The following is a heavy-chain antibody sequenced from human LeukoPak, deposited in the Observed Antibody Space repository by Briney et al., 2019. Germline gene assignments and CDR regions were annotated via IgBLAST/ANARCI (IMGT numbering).Heavy chain of an antibody. Sequence: PGGFLRLSCTASGFTFGLYAMTWVRQAPGKGLEWVSTLSGSGTNTYSTDSVKGRFTISRDNSKNTLYLQLNSLRAEDTAIYYCAKAREICHRCPFDYWGQGTLVTVSS. J-gene: IGHJ4*02. CDR3: AKAREICHRCPFDY. CDR1: GFTFGLYA. CDR2: LSGSGTNT. V-gene: IGHV3-23*01.